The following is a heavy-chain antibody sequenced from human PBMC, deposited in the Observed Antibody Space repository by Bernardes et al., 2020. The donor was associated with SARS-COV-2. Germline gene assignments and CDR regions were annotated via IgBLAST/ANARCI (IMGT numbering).Heavy chain of an antibody. CDR2: ISYDGGEK. D-gene: IGHD2-15*01. CDR1: GFTLSSYG. V-gene: IGHV3-30*03. J-gene: IGHJ4*02. CDR3: ATTPQYEYTRVFDF. Sequence: GGSLRLSCAASGFTLSSYGMHWVRQAPGKGLGWVAGISYDGGEKLYADSVKGRFTISRDNSKNTLYLQMNSLRAEDTAVYYCATTPQYEYTRVFDFWGQGTLVTVSS.